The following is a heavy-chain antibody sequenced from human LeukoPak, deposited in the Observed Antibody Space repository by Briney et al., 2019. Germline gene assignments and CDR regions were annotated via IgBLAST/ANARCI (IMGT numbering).Heavy chain of an antibody. Sequence: AGGSLRLSCAASGFTFSSYAMSWVRQAPGMGLEWVSGISGSGGSTYYADSVKGRFTISRDNSKNTLYLQMNSLRAEDTAVYYCAKAERYCSGGSCYPSFDSWGQGTLVTASS. J-gene: IGHJ4*02. CDR1: GFTFSSYA. V-gene: IGHV3-23*01. D-gene: IGHD2-15*01. CDR2: ISGSGGST. CDR3: AKAERYCSGGSCYPSFDS.